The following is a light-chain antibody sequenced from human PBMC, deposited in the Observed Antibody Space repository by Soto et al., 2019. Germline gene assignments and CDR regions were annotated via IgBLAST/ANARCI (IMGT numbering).Light chain of an antibody. CDR1: QSVSSN. Sequence: EIEMTQSPASLSVSPLGGGYLXCRASQSVSSNLAWYQQKPGQAPRLLIYGASTRATGFPARFSGGGSGTEFTLTISSLQSEDSAFYYCQQYNKWPITFGQGTRLEIK. J-gene: IGKJ5*01. CDR2: GAS. CDR3: QQYNKWPIT. V-gene: IGKV3-15*01.